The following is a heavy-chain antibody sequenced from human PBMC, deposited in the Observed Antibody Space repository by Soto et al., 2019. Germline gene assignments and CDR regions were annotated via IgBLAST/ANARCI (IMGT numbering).Heavy chain of an antibody. CDR2: ISYDGSNK. CDR1: GFTFSSYA. CDR3: ARDPVLAFVAAYYFDY. J-gene: IGHJ4*02. Sequence: QVQLVESGGGVVQPGRSLRLSCAASGFTFSSYAMHWVRQAPGKGLEWVAVISYDGSNKYYADSVKGRFTISRDNSKNTRYLQTNSLRAEHTAVYYCARDPVLAFVAAYYFDYWGQGTLVTVSS. V-gene: IGHV3-30-3*01. D-gene: IGHD6-19*01.